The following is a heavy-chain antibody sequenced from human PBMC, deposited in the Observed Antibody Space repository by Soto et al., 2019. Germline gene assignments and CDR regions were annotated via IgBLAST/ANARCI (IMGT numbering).Heavy chain of an antibody. V-gene: IGHV3-23*01. J-gene: IGHJ3*02. Sequence: GGSLRLSCAASGFICSSYDMSWVRQAPGKGLEWVSTILVSGSTHYEDSVKGRFTISRDGSKNTLYLQMNGLTAGDTAVYYCAKATATGGGAFDICGQGTMVTVSS. CDR3: AKATATGGGAFDI. D-gene: IGHD2-8*02. CDR2: ILVSGST. CDR1: GFICSSYD.